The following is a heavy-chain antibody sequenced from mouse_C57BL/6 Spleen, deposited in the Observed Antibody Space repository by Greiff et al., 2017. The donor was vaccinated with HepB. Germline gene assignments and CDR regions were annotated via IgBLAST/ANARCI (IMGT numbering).Heavy chain of an antibody. Sequence: EVKLVESGGGLVKPGGSLKLSCAASGFTFSDSGMHWVRQAPEKGLEWVAYISSGSSTIYYADTVQGRFTISRDNAKNTLFLQMTSLRSEDTAMYYCARPFITTVVDYAMDYWGQGTSFTVAS. J-gene: IGHJ4*01. CDR2: ISSGSSTI. CDR3: ARPFITTVVDYAMDY. D-gene: IGHD1-1*01. V-gene: IGHV5-17*01. CDR1: GFTFSDSG.